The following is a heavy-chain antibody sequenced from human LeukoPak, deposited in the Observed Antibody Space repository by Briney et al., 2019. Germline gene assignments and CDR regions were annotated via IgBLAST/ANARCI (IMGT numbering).Heavy chain of an antibody. CDR2: INQDGSEK. Sequence: PGGSLRLSCAASGFTFSTYWMSWVRQAPGKGLEWVANINQDGSEKYSVDPVKGRFTISRDNAKSSLYLQMNNLRADDAAVYYCARDRALYDSRRGYYYTEDDYWGQGTLVTVSS. D-gene: IGHD3-22*01. J-gene: IGHJ4*02. CDR1: GFTFSTYW. CDR3: ARDRALYDSRRGYYYTEDDY. V-gene: IGHV3-7*01.